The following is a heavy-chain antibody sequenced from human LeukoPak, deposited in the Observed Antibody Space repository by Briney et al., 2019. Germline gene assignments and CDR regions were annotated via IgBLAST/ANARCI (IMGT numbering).Heavy chain of an antibody. CDR3: AREHMVRGVQNLRYYFDY. D-gene: IGHD3-10*01. J-gene: IGHJ4*02. V-gene: IGHV3-30*03. CDR1: GFTFSSYG. Sequence: GGSLRLSCAASGFTFSSYGMHWVRQAPGKGLEWVAVISYDGSNKYYADSVKGRFTISRDNSKNTLYLQMNSLRADDTAVCYCAREHMVRGVQNLRYYFDYWGQGALVTVSS. CDR2: ISYDGSNK.